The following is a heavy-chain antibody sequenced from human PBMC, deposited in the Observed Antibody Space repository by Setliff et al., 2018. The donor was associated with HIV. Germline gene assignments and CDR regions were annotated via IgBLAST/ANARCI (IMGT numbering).Heavy chain of an antibody. V-gene: IGHV4-59*01. J-gene: IGHJ5*02. CDR2: IYYTGRT. CDR3: ARDVGGFTVFAVPRGGFDP. D-gene: IGHD3-3*01. Sequence: SETLSLTCTVSGGSISTYYWSWIRQAPGRGLEWIGYIYYTGRTNYNPSLKSRVTMPLDSSKKQFSLKLSSVTAADTAVYFCARDVGGFTVFAVPRGGFDPWGQGTLVTVSS. CDR1: GGSISTYY.